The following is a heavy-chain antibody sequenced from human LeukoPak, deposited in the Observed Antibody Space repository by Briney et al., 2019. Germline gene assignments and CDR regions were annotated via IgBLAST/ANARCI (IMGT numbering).Heavy chain of an antibody. J-gene: IGHJ4*02. V-gene: IGHV3-23*01. CDR3: ARLYPSGIAARGGAFDY. CDR1: GFTFSSYA. D-gene: IGHD6-6*01. CDR2: ISRSGGST. Sequence: PGGSLRLSCAASGFTFSSYAMSWVRQAPGKGLEWVSAISRSGGSTYYADSVKGRFTISRDNAKNSLYLQMNSLRAEDTALYHCARLYPSGIAARGGAFDYWGQGTLVTVSS.